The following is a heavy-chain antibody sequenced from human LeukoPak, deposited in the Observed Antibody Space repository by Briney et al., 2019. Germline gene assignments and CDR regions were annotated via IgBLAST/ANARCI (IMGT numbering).Heavy chain of an antibody. CDR1: GGSITSSSYY. D-gene: IGHD3-3*01. J-gene: IGHJ6*02. CDR2: IYYSGST. V-gene: IGHV4-39*01. Sequence: SETLSLTCTVSGGSITSSSYYWGWIRQPPGKGLEWIGNIYYSGSTYYNPSLRSRVTISLDTSKDQFSLKLNSVTAADTAVYYCARHHDFWGGYHNYYYGMDVWGQGTTVTVSS. CDR3: ARHHDFWGGYHNYYYGMDV.